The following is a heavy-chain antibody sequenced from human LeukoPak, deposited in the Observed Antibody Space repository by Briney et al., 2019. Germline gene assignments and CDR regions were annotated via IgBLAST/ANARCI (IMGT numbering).Heavy chain of an antibody. J-gene: IGHJ4*02. D-gene: IGHD3-22*01. V-gene: IGHV3-66*01. CDR1: GFTVSSNY. CDR3: ASPNYYDTSASDY. Sequence: GGSLRLSCAASGFTVSSNYMSWVRQAPGKGLEWVSVIYSGGSTYYADSVKGRFTISRDNSKNTLYLQMNSLRAEHTAVYYCASPNYYDTSASDYWGQGTLVTVSS. CDR2: IYSGGST.